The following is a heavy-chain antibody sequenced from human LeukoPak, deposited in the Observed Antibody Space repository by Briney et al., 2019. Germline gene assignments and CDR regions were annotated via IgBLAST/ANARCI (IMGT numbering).Heavy chain of an antibody. CDR1: GGSISSSNW. V-gene: IGHV4-4*02. D-gene: IGHD2-15*01. CDR2: IYHSGST. J-gene: IGHJ6*03. CDR3: ARGRYCSSGSCYSVAYYYYMDV. Sequence: SETLSLTCAVSGGSISSSNWWSWVRQPPGKGLEWIGEIYHSGSTNYNPSLKSRVTISVDKSKNQFSLKLSSVTAADTAVYYCARGRYCSSGSCYSVAYYYYMDVWGKGTTVTVSS.